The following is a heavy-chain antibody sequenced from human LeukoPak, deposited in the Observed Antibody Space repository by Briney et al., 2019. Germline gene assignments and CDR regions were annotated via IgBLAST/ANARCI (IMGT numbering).Heavy chain of an antibody. Sequence: GASVKVSCKASGYTLTAYVINWVRQAPGHRLEWMGWINAGNGNTKYSQKFQGRVTITRDTSASTAYMELSSLRSEDTAVYYCARDLSSSYFDYWGQGTLVTVSS. D-gene: IGHD6-13*01. CDR3: ARDLSSSYFDY. V-gene: IGHV1-3*01. CDR2: INAGNGNT. CDR1: GYTLTAYV. J-gene: IGHJ4*02.